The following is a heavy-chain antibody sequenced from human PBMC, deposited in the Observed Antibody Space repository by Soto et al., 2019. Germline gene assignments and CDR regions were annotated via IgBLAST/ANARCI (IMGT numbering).Heavy chain of an antibody. CDR2: IKQDGSEK. CDR3: ARDRSWNYVTNFDY. Sequence: GGSLRLSCAASGFTFSSYWMSWVRQAPGKGLEWVANIKQDGSEKYYVDSVKGRFTISRDNAKNSLYLQMNSLRAGDTAVYYCARDRSWNYVTNFDYWGQGTLVTVSS. CDR1: GFTFSSYW. V-gene: IGHV3-7*01. D-gene: IGHD1-7*01. J-gene: IGHJ4*02.